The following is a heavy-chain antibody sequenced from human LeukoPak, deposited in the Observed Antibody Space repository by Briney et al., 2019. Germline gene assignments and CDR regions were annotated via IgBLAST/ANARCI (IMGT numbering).Heavy chain of an antibody. D-gene: IGHD4-17*01. CDR2: IYISGST. Sequence: SETLSLTCTVSGGSVSSYYWSWIRQPAGKGLEWIGRIYISGSTNYNPSLKSRVTMSLDTSKNQFSLNLSSVTAADTAVYYCARDYGDYPLDYWGQGTLVTVSS. V-gene: IGHV4-4*07. J-gene: IGHJ4*02. CDR1: GGSVSSYY. CDR3: ARDYGDYPLDY.